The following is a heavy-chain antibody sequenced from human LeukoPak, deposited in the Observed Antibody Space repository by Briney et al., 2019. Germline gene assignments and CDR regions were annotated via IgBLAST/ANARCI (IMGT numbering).Heavy chain of an antibody. CDR1: GFTFGDYA. CDR2: IRSKAYGGAA. CDR3: SGDRGDYYPVY. J-gene: IGHJ4*02. D-gene: IGHD3-22*01. V-gene: IGHV3-49*04. Sequence: GGSLRLSCTISGFTFGDYAVNWVRQAPGKGLEWVGFIRSKAYGGAAEYAASVKGRFTISRDDSKSIVYLHMNSLKTEDTAVYFCSGDRGDYYPVYWGQGTLVTVSS.